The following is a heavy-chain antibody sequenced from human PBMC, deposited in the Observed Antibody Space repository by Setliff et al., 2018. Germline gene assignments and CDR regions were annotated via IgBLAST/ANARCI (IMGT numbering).Heavy chain of an antibody. CDR3: ARLSGFLYIDV. Sequence: PSETLSLTCTVSGGSISNTYYYWSWIRQPAGKGLEWIGQIYTSWSTNYNPSLKSRVTISVDTSKNQFSLKLSSVTAADTAVYYCARLSGFLYIDVWGKGTTVTVS. D-gene: IGHD3-3*01. J-gene: IGHJ6*03. CDR1: GGSISNTYYY. CDR2: IYTSWST. V-gene: IGHV4-61*09.